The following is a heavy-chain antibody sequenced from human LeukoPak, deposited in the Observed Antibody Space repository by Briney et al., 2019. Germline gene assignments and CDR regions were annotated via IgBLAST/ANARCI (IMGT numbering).Heavy chain of an antibody. V-gene: IGHV3-9*01. Sequence: GGSLRLSCAASGFTFDDYAMHWVRQAPGKGLEWVSGISWNSGSIGYADSVKGRFTISRDNAKNSLYLQMNSLRAEDTALYYCAASNVAYYYYYMDVWAKGPRSPSP. CDR3: AASNVAYYYYYMDV. CDR2: ISWNSGSI. J-gene: IGHJ6*03. CDR1: GFTFDDYA.